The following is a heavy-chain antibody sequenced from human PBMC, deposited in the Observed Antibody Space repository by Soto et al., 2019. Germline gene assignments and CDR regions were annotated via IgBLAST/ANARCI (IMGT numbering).Heavy chain of an antibody. D-gene: IGHD3-16*01. CDR2: TYYRSTWYN. V-gene: IGHV6-1*01. Sequence: SQTLSLTCAISGDSVSSNSAAWNWIRLSPSRGLEWLGRTYYRSTWYNAYAVSVKSRIAINPDTSKNQFSLHLNSVTPEDTAVYYCTRDYTASSGGFDYWGQRTLVPVSS. CDR3: TRDYTASSGGFDY. CDR1: GDSVSSNSAA. J-gene: IGHJ4*02.